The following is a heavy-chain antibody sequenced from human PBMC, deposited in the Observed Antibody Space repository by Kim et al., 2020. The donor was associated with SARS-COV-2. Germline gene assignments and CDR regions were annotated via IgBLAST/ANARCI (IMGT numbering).Heavy chain of an antibody. D-gene: IGHD2-15*01. J-gene: IGHJ4*02. V-gene: IGHV6-1*01. CDR2: TYYRSKWYN. Sequence: SQTLSLTCAISGDSVSSNSAAWNWIRQSPSRGLEWLGRTYYRSKWYNDYAVSVKSRITINPDTSKNQFSLQLNPVTPEDTAVYYCARDRYCSGGSCYSDFFDYWGQGTLVTVSS. CDR1: GDSVSSNSAA. CDR3: ARDRYCSGGSCYSDFFDY.